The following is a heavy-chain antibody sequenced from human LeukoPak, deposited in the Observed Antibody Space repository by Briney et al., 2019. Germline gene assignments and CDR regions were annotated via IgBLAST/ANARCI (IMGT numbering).Heavy chain of an antibody. Sequence: PSETLSLTCTVSGGSISSGSYYWSWIRQPAGKGLEWIGRIYTSGSTNYNPSLKSRVTISVDTSKNQFSLKLSSVTAADTAVYYCAGVNTAVAGIDYWGQGTLVTVSS. D-gene: IGHD6-19*01. CDR3: AGVNTAVAGIDY. CDR1: GGSISSGSYY. J-gene: IGHJ4*02. V-gene: IGHV4-61*02. CDR2: IYTSGST.